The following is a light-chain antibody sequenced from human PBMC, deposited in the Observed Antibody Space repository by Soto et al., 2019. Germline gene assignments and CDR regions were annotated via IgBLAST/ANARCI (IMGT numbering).Light chain of an antibody. Sequence: QSALTQPRSVSGSPGQSVTISCTGTSSDVGGYNYVSWYQQHPGKAPKLMIYDVSKRPSGVPDRFSGSKSGNTASLTISGLQAEDEADYYCCSYAGRYTVFGTGTQLTVL. V-gene: IGLV2-11*01. CDR3: CSYAGRYTV. CDR2: DVS. J-gene: IGLJ1*01. CDR1: SSDVGGYNY.